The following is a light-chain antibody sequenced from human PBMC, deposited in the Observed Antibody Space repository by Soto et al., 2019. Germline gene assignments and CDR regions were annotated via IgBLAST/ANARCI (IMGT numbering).Light chain of an antibody. Sequence: DIQLTQSPSFLSASVGDRVIITCRASQYINTWLAWYQQKPGRAPKLLIYSSSSLESGVPSRFSGSGSGSEFTLTISSLQSDDFATYYCQQYQGFPFTFGQGTKLEI. CDR3: QQYQGFPFT. CDR1: QYINTW. V-gene: IGKV1-5*03. J-gene: IGKJ2*01. CDR2: SSS.